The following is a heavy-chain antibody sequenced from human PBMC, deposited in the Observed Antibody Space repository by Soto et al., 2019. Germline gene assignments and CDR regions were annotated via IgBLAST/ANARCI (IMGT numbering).Heavy chain of an antibody. CDR2: LTASGLNT. D-gene: IGHD2-8*01. J-gene: IGHJ6*02. Sequence: VGSVRLSCSASGFNFGSYGMSWVRQAPGKGLEWVSGLTASGLNTYYTDSVKGRFTISRDNSRNTVYLQMSGLRVEDTAVFHCAKGLGNAKEVWGQGTTVTVSS. V-gene: IGHV3-23*01. CDR3: AKGLGNAKEV. CDR1: GFNFGSYG.